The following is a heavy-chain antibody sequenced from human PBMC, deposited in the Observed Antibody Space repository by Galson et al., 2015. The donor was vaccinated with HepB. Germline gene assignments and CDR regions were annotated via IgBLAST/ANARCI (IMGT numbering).Heavy chain of an antibody. D-gene: IGHD1-26*01. J-gene: IGHJ3*02. CDR2: IKEDGSET. Sequence: SLRLSCAASGFPFSVYWMTWVRQAPGKGLEWVANIKEDGSETYYVDSMKGRFTISRDNARNSLYLQMNSLRAEDTAIYYCARDAVGDAFDIWGKGTTVTVSS. CDR1: GFPFSVYW. V-gene: IGHV3-7*01. CDR3: ARDAVGDAFDI.